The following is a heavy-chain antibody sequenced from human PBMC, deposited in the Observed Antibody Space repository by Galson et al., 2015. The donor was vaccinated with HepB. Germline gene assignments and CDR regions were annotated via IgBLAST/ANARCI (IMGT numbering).Heavy chain of an antibody. D-gene: IGHD6-19*01. CDR3: ARVRRGWFY. CDR1: GGSISSYY. CDR2: IYYSGST. J-gene: IGHJ4*02. Sequence: ETLSLTCTVSGGSISSYYWSWIRQPPGKGLEWIGYIYYSGSTNYNPSLKSRVTISVDTSKNQLSLKLSSVTAADTAVYYCARVRRGWFYWGQGTLVTVSS. V-gene: IGHV4-59*01.